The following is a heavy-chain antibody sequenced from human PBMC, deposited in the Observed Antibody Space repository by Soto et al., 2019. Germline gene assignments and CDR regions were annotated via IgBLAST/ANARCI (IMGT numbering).Heavy chain of an antibody. CDR3: ARGPGLRYFDWFNYYYYGMDV. V-gene: IGHV4-34*01. Sequence: SETLSLTCAVYGGSFSGYYWSWIRQPPGKGLEWIGEINHSGSTNYNPSLKSRVTISVDTSKNQFSLKLSSVTAADTAVYYCARGPGLRYFDWFNYYYYGMDVWGQGTTVTVSS. D-gene: IGHD3-9*01. CDR1: GGSFSGYY. J-gene: IGHJ6*02. CDR2: INHSGST.